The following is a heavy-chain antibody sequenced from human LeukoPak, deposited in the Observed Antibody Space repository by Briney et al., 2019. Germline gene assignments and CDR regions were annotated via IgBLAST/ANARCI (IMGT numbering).Heavy chain of an antibody. V-gene: IGHV3-53*01. D-gene: IGHD6-6*01. CDR1: GFTVSSNY. CDR3: AKDRAAARPFY. Sequence: GGSLRLSCAASGFTVSSNYMSWVRQAPGKGLEWVSVIYSGGSTYYADSVKGRFTISRDNSKNTLYLQMNSLRAEDTAVYYCAKDRAAARPFYWGQGTLVTVSS. CDR2: IYSGGST. J-gene: IGHJ4*02.